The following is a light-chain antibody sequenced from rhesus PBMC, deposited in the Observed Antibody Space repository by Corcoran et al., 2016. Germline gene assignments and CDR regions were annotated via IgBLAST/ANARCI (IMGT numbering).Light chain of an antibody. CDR3: LQDYTTPYS. J-gene: IGKJ2*01. V-gene: IGKV1-94*01. CDR2: AAS. CDR1: QGINKE. Sequence: DIQMTQSPSSLSASVGDRVTVTCRASQGINKELSWYQQKQGKAPTLLSYAASSLQTGVSSRLSGSGSGTSYTLTIRILQPEDVDTYSCLQDYTTPYSFGQGTKVEIK.